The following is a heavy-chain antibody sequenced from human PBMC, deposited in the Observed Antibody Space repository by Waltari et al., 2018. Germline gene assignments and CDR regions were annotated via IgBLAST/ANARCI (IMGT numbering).Heavy chain of an antibody. CDR3: ASRRKGYYYYMDV. Sequence: QVQLQQWGAGLLKPSETLSLTCAVYGGSFSGYYWSWIRQPPGKGLEWIGENNHSGSTTYNPSLKSRVTISVDTSKNQFSLKLSSVTAADTAVYYCASRRKGYYYYMDVWGKGTTVTVSS. V-gene: IGHV4-34*01. CDR2: NNHSGST. J-gene: IGHJ6*03. CDR1: GGSFSGYY.